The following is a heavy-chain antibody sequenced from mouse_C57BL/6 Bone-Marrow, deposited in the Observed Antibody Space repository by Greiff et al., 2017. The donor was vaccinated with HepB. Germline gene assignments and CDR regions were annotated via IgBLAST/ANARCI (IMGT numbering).Heavy chain of an antibody. Sequence: QVTLKVSGAELVKPGASVKLSCKASGYTFTEYTIHWVKQRSGQGLEWIGWFYPGSGSIKYNEKFKDKATLTAYKSSSTVYMELSRLTSEDSAVYFCARHEWTPSPAWFAYWGQGTLVTVSA. CDR1: GYTFTEYT. CDR3: ARHEWTPSPAWFAY. J-gene: IGHJ3*01. V-gene: IGHV1-62-2*01. D-gene: IGHD6-1*01. CDR2: FYPGSGSI.